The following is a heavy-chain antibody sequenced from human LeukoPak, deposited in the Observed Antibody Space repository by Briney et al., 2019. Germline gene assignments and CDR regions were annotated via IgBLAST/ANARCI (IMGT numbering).Heavy chain of an antibody. D-gene: IGHD3-16*01. Sequence: GGSLRLSCAASGFTFSSYGMSWVRQAPGKGLEWVSAISRSGGSTYYADSVKGRFTISRDNSKNTLYLQMNSLRAEDTAVYYCARAVSRLRFRMDVWGKGTTVTVSS. CDR2: ISRSGGST. J-gene: IGHJ6*04. V-gene: IGHV3-23*01. CDR1: GFTFSSYG. CDR3: ARAVSRLRFRMDV.